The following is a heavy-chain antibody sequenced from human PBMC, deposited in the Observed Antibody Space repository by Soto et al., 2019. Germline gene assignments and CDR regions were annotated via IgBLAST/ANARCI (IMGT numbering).Heavy chain of an antibody. D-gene: IGHD3-10*01. V-gene: IGHV1-18*01. CDR3: ARVVVRGRWAPMDV. CDR1: GYTFTSYG. J-gene: IGHJ6*03. Sequence: QVQLVQSGAEVKKPGASVKVSCKASGYTFTSYGIGGGRRAPGQGLGRMGGISAYNGNTNYAQKLQGRVTMTTDTSTSTAYMELRSLRSDDTAVYYCARVVVRGRWAPMDVWGKGTTVTVSS. CDR2: ISAYNGNT.